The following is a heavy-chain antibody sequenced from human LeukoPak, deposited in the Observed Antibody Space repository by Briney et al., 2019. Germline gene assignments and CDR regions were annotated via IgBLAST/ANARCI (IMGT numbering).Heavy chain of an antibody. J-gene: IGHJ3*02. CDR3: ARVSGITMIVVVKHDAFDI. CDR1: GGSISSSSYY. CDR2: SYYSGNT. V-gene: IGHV4-39*07. D-gene: IGHD3-22*01. Sequence: SETLSLTCTVPGGSISSSSYYWGWIRQPPGKGLEWIGNSYYSGNTYYNPSLKSRVTISVDTSKNQFSLRLSSVPAADTAVYYCARVSGITMIVVVKHDAFDIWGQGTMVIVSS.